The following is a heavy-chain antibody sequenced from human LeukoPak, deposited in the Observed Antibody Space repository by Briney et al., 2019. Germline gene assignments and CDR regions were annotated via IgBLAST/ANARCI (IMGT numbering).Heavy chain of an antibody. J-gene: IGHJ6*04. CDR2: IKSKTDGWTT. CDR3: TTGKVSGYCSSTSCPAEDYGMDV. V-gene: IGHV3-15*01. Sequence: GGSLRLSCAASGFTFSNAWMSWVRQAPGKGLEWVGRIKSKTDGWTTDYAAPVKGRFTISRDDSKNTLYLQMNSLKTEDTAVYYCTTGKVSGYCSSTSCPAEDYGMDVWGKGTTVTVSS. D-gene: IGHD2-2*01. CDR1: GFTFSNAW.